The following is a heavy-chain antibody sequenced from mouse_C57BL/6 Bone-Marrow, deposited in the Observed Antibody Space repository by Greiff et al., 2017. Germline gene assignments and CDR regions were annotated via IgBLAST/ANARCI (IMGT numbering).Heavy chain of an antibody. V-gene: IGHV5-16*01. CDR3: AREGIYDGYHWYFDV. J-gene: IGHJ1*03. D-gene: IGHD2-3*01. Sequence: EVKLMESEGGLVQPGSSMKLSCTASGFTFSDYYMAWVRQVPEKGLEWVANINYDGSSTYYLDSLKSRFIISRDNAKNILYLQMSSLKSEDTATYYCAREGIYDGYHWYFDVWGTGTTVTVSS. CDR2: INYDGSST. CDR1: GFTFSDYY.